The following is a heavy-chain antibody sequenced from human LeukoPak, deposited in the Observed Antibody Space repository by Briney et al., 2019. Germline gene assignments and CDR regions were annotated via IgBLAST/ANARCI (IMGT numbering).Heavy chain of an antibody. D-gene: IGHD1-26*01. Sequence: GGSLRLSCAASGFTVSSNYMSWVRQAPGKGLEWVSVIYSGGGTYYADSVKGRFTISRDNSKNTLYLQMNSLGVEDTAVYYCARGGVVGATNSYYFDYWGQGTLVTVSS. CDR1: GFTVSSNY. J-gene: IGHJ4*02. CDR2: IYSGGGT. CDR3: ARGGVVGATNSYYFDY. V-gene: IGHV3-53*05.